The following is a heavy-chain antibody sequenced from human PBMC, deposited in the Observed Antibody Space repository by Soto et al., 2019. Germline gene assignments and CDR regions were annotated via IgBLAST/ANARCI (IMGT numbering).Heavy chain of an antibody. Sequence: ASVKVSCKVSGYTFTDNYIHWVQQVPGKGLEWTGLVDPEDGQTAYAEKFQGRVTLSADTSTDTAYMQLSGLKSEDTAVYYCAIRRAYRNSWYYFDSWGQGTLVTVSS. V-gene: IGHV1-69-2*01. CDR1: GYTFTDNY. D-gene: IGHD1-26*01. CDR2: VDPEDGQT. J-gene: IGHJ4*02. CDR3: AIRRAYRNSWYYFDS.